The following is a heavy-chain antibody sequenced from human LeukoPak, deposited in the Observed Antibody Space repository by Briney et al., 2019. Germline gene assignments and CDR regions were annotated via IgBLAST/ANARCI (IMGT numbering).Heavy chain of an antibody. V-gene: IGHV1-69*04. CDR2: IIPILGIA. CDR1: GGTFSSYA. J-gene: IGHJ4*02. CDR3: ARDSYGSGIYYFDY. D-gene: IGHD3-10*01. Sequence: ASVKVSCKASGGTFSSYAISWVRQAPGQGLEWMGRIIPILGIANYAQKFQGRVTITADKSTSTAYMELSSLRSEGTAVYYCARDSYGSGIYYFDYWGQGTLVTVSS.